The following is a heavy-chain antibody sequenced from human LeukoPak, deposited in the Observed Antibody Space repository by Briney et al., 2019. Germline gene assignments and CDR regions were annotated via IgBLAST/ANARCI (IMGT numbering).Heavy chain of an antibody. D-gene: IGHD6-13*01. V-gene: IGHV3-66*01. CDR3: ARDPPAVASNTYG. J-gene: IGHJ4*02. CDR1: GFTVRINY. Sequence: PGGSLRLSCAASGFTVRINYMNWVRQAPGKGLEWVSLIYSDGSTYYADSVRGRFTISRDNSENTLYLQMNSLRVEDTAMYYCARDPPAVASNTYGWGQGTLVTVSS. CDR2: IYSDGST.